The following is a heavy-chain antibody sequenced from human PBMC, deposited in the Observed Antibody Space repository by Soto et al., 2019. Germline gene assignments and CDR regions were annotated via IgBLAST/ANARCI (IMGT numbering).Heavy chain of an antibody. Sequence: ISCKGSGYSFTNYWIGWVRQMPGKGLEWMGMIYPGDSDTRYSPSFQGQVTISADKSITTAYLQWSSLKASDTAMYYCVAYSGSSGRHFDYWGQGTLVTVSS. CDR2: IYPGDSDT. J-gene: IGHJ4*02. D-gene: IGHD5-12*01. CDR3: VAYSGSSGRHFDY. V-gene: IGHV5-51*01. CDR1: GYSFTNYW.